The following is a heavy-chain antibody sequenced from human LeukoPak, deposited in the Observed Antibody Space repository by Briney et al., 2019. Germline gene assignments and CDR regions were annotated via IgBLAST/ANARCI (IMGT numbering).Heavy chain of an antibody. CDR3: ARVAGWHWFDP. CDR2: IYSDSTT. J-gene: IGHJ5*02. Sequence: GGSLRLSCAASGFTVSSNFMSWVRQAPGKGLEWVSIIYSDSTTYYADSVKGRFTISRDNSKNTLFLQMNSLRVDDTAVYYCARVAGWHWFDPWGQGTLVTVSS. CDR1: GFTVSSNF. V-gene: IGHV3-53*01. D-gene: IGHD6-19*01.